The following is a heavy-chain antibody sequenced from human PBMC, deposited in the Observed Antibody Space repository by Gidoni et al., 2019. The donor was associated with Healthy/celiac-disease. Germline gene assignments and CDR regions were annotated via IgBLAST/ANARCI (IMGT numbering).Heavy chain of an antibody. D-gene: IGHD3-10*01. CDR1: GFTFISYS. J-gene: IGHJ4*02. CDR3: ARDRGYYGSGSYYTSAAWDY. Sequence: EVQLVESGGGLVKPGGSLRLSCAASGFTFISYSMNWVRQAPGKGLEWVSSISSSSSYIYYADSVKGRFTISRDNAKNSLYLQMNSLRAEDTAVYYCARDRGYYGSGSYYTSAAWDYWGQGTLVTVSS. CDR2: ISSSSSYI. V-gene: IGHV3-21*01.